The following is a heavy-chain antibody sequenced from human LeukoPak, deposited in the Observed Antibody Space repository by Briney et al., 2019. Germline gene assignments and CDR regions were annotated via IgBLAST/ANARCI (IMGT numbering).Heavy chain of an antibody. V-gene: IGHV4-30-4*08. J-gene: IGHJ4*02. CDR2: IYYSGST. CDR3: TGGSYSRYFDY. D-gene: IGHD1-26*01. Sequence: SETLSLTCTVSGGSISSGDYYWSWIRQPPGKGLEWIGYIYYSGSTYYNPSLKSRVTISVDTSKNQYSLKLSSVTAADTAVYYCTGGSYSRYFDYWGQGTLVTVSS. CDR1: GGSISSGDYY.